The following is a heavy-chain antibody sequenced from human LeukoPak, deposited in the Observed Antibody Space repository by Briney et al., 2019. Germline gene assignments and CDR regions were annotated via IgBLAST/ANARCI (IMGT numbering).Heavy chain of an antibody. CDR1: GGSISSSSYY. J-gene: IGHJ5*02. D-gene: IGHD6-19*01. CDR3: ASILYSSGWYDWFDP. CDR2: IYYSGST. Sequence: SETLSLTCTVSGGSISSSSYYWGWIRQPPGKGLEWIGSIYYSGSTYYNPSLKSRVTIPVDTSKNQFSLKLSSVTAADTAVYYCASILYSSGWYDWFDPWGQGTLVTVSS. V-gene: IGHV4-39*07.